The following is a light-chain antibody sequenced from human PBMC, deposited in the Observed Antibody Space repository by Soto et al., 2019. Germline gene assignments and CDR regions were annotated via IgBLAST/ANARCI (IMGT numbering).Light chain of an antibody. CDR2: DAS. Sequence: EIVLTQSPVTLSLSPGERATLSCRASQSVSSYLAWYQQKPGQAPRLLIYDASNRATGIPARFSGSGSGTDFTLTISSLEPEDFAAYYCQQRSNWPSTFGGGTKVEIK. CDR1: QSVSSY. J-gene: IGKJ4*01. V-gene: IGKV3-11*01. CDR3: QQRSNWPST.